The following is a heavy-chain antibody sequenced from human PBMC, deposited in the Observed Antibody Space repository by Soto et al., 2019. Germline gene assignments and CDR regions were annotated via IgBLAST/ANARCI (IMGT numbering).Heavy chain of an antibody. D-gene: IGHD3-22*01. CDR2: IYYSGST. J-gene: IGHJ4*02. CDR1: GGSISSGGYY. CDR3: ARITYYYDSSVTNDY. V-gene: IGHV4-31*03. Sequence: PSETLSLTCTVSGGSISSGGYYWSWSRQHPGKGLEWIGYIYYSGSTYYNPSLKSRVTISVDTSKNQFSLKLSSVTAADTAVYYCARITYYYDSSVTNDYWGQGTLVTVSS.